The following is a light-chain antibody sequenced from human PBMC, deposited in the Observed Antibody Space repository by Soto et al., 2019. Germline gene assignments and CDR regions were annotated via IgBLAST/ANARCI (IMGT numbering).Light chain of an antibody. V-gene: IGLV2-14*03. CDR1: SSDVGGYNH. CDR3: SSYAGSSTWV. Sequence: QSALTQPASVSGSPGQSITISCTGTSSDVGGYNHVSWYQHHPGKAPKLMIYDVSKRPSGVSNRFSGSKSGNTASLTISGLQAEDEADYYCSSYAGSSTWVFGAGTKVTVL. CDR2: DVS. J-gene: IGLJ3*02.